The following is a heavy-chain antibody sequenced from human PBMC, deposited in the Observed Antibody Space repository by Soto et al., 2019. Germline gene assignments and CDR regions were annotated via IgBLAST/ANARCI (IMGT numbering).Heavy chain of an antibody. Sequence: PGGSLRLSCAASGFTFSSYAMHWVRQAPGKGLEWVAVISYDGSNKYYADSVKGRFTISRDNSKNTLYLQMNSLRAEDTAVYYCANRVASRVVPAALYGMDVWGQGTTVTVSS. J-gene: IGHJ6*02. CDR1: GFTFSSYA. V-gene: IGHV3-30-3*01. D-gene: IGHD2-2*01. CDR2: ISYDGSNK. CDR3: ANRVASRVVPAALYGMDV.